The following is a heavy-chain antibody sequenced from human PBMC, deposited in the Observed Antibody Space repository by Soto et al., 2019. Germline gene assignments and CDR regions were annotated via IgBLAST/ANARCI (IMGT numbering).Heavy chain of an antibody. Sequence: GGSLRLSCAASGFTFGTYAMHWVRQAPGKGLEWVAVIYYDGSNRYYGDAVKGRFTISRDNSKSTLYLQMSSLRAEDTAIYYCARAFCTNGVCYYFFAYSGHGTLVTVSS. CDR1: GFTFGTYA. CDR2: IYYDGSNR. CDR3: ARAFCTNGVCYYFFAY. V-gene: IGHV3-33*01. J-gene: IGHJ4*01. D-gene: IGHD2-8*01.